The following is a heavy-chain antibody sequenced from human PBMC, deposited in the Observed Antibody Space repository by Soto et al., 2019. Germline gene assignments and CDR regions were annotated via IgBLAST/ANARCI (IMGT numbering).Heavy chain of an antibody. J-gene: IGHJ4*02. D-gene: IGHD3-22*01. V-gene: IGHV3-21*01. CDR2: ISSSSSYI. Sequence: EVQLVESGGGLVKPGGSLRLSCEASGFTFSSYSMNWVRQAPGKGLGWVSSISSSSSYIYYADSVKGRFTISRDNAKNSLYLQMNSLRAEDTAVYYCASHPRDSSGYWYYFDYWGQGTLVTVSS. CDR1: GFTFSSYS. CDR3: ASHPRDSSGYWYYFDY.